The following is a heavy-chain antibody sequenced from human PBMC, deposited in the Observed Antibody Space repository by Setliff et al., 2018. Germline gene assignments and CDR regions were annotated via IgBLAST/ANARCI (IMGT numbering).Heavy chain of an antibody. V-gene: IGHV3-7*03. CDR1: GFIFSNYW. Sequence: LRLSCATSGFIFSNYWMAWVRQAPGKGLEWVATIKHDGTYTYYVDSVKGRFAVSRDNTNNSMYLQMNSLGADDTAVYYCARDGSIEVGPGTNQELDVWGTGTTVTVSS. D-gene: IGHD2-2*01. CDR2: IKHDGTYT. CDR3: ARDGSIEVGPGTNQELDV. J-gene: IGHJ6*03.